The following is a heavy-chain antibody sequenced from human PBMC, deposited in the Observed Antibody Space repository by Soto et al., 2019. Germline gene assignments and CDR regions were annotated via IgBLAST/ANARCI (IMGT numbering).Heavy chain of an antibody. CDR1: GYTFTSYD. Sequence: QVQLVQSGAEVKKPGASVKVSCKASGYTFTSYDINWVRQATGQGLEWMGWMNPNSGNTGYAQKFQGRVTMTRNTSISTAYMELSSLRSDDTAVYYCARAYYDYIWGSYRHLFDYWGQGTLVTVSS. CDR3: ARAYYDYIWGSYRHLFDY. J-gene: IGHJ4*02. CDR2: MNPNSGNT. D-gene: IGHD3-16*02. V-gene: IGHV1-8*01.